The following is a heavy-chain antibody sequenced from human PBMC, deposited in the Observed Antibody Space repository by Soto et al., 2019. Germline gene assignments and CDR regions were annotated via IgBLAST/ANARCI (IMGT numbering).Heavy chain of an antibody. J-gene: IGHJ5*01. Sequence: QVQLKESGGGVVKTGGSLRLSCVASGFTFADYAMHWVRRIPGKGLEWVAVISYSGDRQYYAESVKGRFTISRDNSKKTLYLQMFSLTSEDSAVFYWARTPAAMITDRYNWFDSWGPGTQVTVSS. CDR2: ISYSGDRQ. CDR3: ARTPAAMITDRYNWFDS. V-gene: IGHV3-30*01. CDR1: GFTFADYA. D-gene: IGHD3-16*01.